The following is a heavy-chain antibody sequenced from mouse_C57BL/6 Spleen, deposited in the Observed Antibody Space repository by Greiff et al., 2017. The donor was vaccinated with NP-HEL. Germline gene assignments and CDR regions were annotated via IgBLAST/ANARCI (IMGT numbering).Heavy chain of an antibody. V-gene: IGHV8-9*01. Sequence: QVTLKVSGPGILQPSQTLSLTCSFSVFSLSTFGMGLSWIRQPSGKGLEWLAHIYWDEDKHYKPSLKSRLTLSKDTSNNQVFLKITTVYTADTATYYSARRYYYGSSYGAYWGQGTLVTVSA. CDR3: ARRYYYGSSYGAY. D-gene: IGHD1-1*01. CDR1: VFSLSTFGMG. J-gene: IGHJ3*01. CDR2: IYWDEDK.